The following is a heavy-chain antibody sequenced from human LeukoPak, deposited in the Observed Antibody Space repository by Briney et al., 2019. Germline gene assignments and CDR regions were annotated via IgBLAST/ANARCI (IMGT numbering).Heavy chain of an antibody. V-gene: IGHV3-21*01. D-gene: IGHD1-26*01. J-gene: IGHJ6*03. CDR1: GFTFSSYT. Sequence: GGSLRLSCAASGFTFSSYTMKWVRQAPGKGLEWVSSISSSSSYIYYADSVKGRFTISRDSAKSSLFLQMNSLRAEDTAVYFCARATWDPNYYYYMDVWGKGTTVTISS. CDR3: ARATWDPNYYYYMDV. CDR2: ISSSSSYI.